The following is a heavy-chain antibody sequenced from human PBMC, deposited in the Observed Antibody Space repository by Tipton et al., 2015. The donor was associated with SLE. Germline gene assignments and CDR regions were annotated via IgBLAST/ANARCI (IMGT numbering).Heavy chain of an antibody. CDR3: AKGNSLIVATILDP. V-gene: IGHV4-39*07. CDR1: GGSISSSSYY. CDR2: IYYSGST. D-gene: IGHD5-12*01. J-gene: IGHJ5*02. Sequence: TLSLTCTVSGGSISSSSYYWGWIRQPPGKGLEWIGSIYYSGSTYYNPSLKSRVTISVDTSKNQFSLKLSSVTAADTAVYYCAKGNSLIVATILDPWGQGTLVTVSS.